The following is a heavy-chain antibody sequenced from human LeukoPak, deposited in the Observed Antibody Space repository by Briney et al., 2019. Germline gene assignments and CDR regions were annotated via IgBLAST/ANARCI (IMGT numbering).Heavy chain of an antibody. D-gene: IGHD3-10*01. J-gene: IGHJ4*02. CDR3: ATAGGPGWVRGVTNGLDY. CDR2: FDPEDGET. CDR1: GYTLTELS. V-gene: IGHV1-24*01. Sequence: ASVKVSCKVSGYTLTELSMHWVRQAPGKGLEWMGGFDPEDGETIYAQTFQGRVTMTEDTSTDTAYMELSSLRSEDTAVYYCATAGGPGWVRGVTNGLDYWGQGTLVTVSS.